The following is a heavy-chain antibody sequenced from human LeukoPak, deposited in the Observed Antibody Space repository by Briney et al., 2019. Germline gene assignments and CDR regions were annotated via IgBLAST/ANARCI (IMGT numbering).Heavy chain of an antibody. CDR1: GFSFSRFA. Sequence: GGSLRLSCAASGFSFSRFAMSLVRQAPGKGLEWVSSISLSGDSIYHADSVKGRFTTSRDNSKSTLYLQMTNLRAEDSAVYFCAKDDQVLVTFFFESWGQGTLVTVSS. J-gene: IGHJ4*02. D-gene: IGHD3-9*01. V-gene: IGHV3-23*01. CDR2: ISLSGDSI. CDR3: AKDDQVLVTFFFES.